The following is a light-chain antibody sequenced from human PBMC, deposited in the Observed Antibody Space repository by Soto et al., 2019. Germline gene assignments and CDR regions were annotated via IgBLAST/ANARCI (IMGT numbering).Light chain of an antibody. V-gene: IGKV3-11*01. Sequence: ESVLTQAPETLSLSPGDRATLHCGASQSVSSNLAWYQQKPGQAPRLLIYDASNRATGIPARFSGSGSGTDFTLTISSLEPEDFAVYSCQQRSNWPPITFGQGTKVDIK. J-gene: IGKJ1*01. CDR3: QQRSNWPPIT. CDR1: QSVSSN. CDR2: DAS.